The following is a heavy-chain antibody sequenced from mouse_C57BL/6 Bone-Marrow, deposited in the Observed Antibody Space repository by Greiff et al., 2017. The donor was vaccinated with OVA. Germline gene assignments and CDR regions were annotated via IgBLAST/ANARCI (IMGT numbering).Heavy chain of an antibody. V-gene: IGHV1-52*01. Sequence: QVQLQQPGAELVRPGSSVKLSCKASGYTFTSYWMHWVKQRPIQGLEWIGNIDPSDSETHYNQKFKDKATLTVDKSTSTAYMQLSSLTSEDSAVYYCAKEDRRSNWYFDVWGTGTTVTVSS. CDR2: IDPSDSET. J-gene: IGHJ1*03. CDR3: AKEDRRSNWYFDV. CDR1: GYTFTSYW.